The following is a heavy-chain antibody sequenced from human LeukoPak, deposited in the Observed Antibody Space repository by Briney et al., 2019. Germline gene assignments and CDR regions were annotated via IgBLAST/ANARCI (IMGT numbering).Heavy chain of an antibody. J-gene: IGHJ4*02. Sequence: GESLQISCQGSGYNFSNYWIAWVRPMPGKGLEWMGIIYPGDSDTTYSPSFQGQVTISADKSISTVYLQWTSLKASDTAMYYCARRRDGYNYVGADYWGQGTLVTVSS. V-gene: IGHV5-51*01. CDR3: ARRRDGYNYVGADY. CDR1: GYNFSNYW. CDR2: IYPGDSDT. D-gene: IGHD5-24*01.